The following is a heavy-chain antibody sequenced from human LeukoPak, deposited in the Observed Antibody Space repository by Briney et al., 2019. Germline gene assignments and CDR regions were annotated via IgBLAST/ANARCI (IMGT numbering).Heavy chain of an antibody. CDR3: ARDAPTYCSSTSCYHYYYYYMDV. D-gene: IGHD2-2*01. CDR1: GGSISSGSYY. Sequence: SQTLSLTCTVSGGSISSGSYYWSWIRQPAGKGLEWIGRIYTSGSTNYNPSLKSRVTISVDTSKNQFSLKLSSVTAADTAVYYCARDAPTYCSSTSCYHYYYYYMDVWGEGTTVTISS. CDR2: IYTSGST. J-gene: IGHJ6*03. V-gene: IGHV4-61*02.